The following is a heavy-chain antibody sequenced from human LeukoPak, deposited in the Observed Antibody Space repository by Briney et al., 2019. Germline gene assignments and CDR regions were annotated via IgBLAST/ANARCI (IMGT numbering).Heavy chain of an antibody. CDR2: ISYDGSNK. D-gene: IGHD2-2*01. CDR3: ARGVGYCSSASCSEDWFDP. Sequence: SVRLSCPASGFTFNSYAMHWGRQAPGKGLEMSAVISYDGSNKYYADSVKGRFTISRDNSKNTLYLQMNSLRAEDTAVYYCARGVGYCSSASCSEDWFDPWGQGTLVTVSS. J-gene: IGHJ5*02. V-gene: IGHV3-30*04. CDR1: GFTFNSYA.